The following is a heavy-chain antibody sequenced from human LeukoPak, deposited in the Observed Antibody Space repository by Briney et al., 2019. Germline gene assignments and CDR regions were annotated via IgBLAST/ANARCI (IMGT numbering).Heavy chain of an antibody. V-gene: IGHV3-64*01. Sequence: GGSLRLSCAASGFTFSSYAMHWVRQAPGKGLEYVSAISSNGGSTYYANSVKGRFTISRDNSKNTLYLQMGSLRAEDMAVYYCARVVYSGSYRSSGGFDYWGQGTLVTVPS. CDR1: GFTFSSYA. CDR2: ISSNGGST. J-gene: IGHJ4*02. D-gene: IGHD1-26*01. CDR3: ARVVYSGSYRSSGGFDY.